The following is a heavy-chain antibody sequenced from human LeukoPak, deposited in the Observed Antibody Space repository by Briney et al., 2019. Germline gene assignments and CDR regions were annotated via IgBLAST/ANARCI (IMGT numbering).Heavy chain of an antibody. CDR2: IIPFLGEV. CDR3: SPCGHAYDWFGP. CDR1: GATLNIGHA. J-gene: IGHJ5*02. D-gene: IGHD5-12*01. Sequence: SVKVSCKAFGATLNIGHAFIWARQAPGQGLQWMGRIIPFLGEVNYAQNFQGRVSFTADKSTATMYMEMKSLRLDDTAIYYCSPCGHAYDWFGPWGQGTLVTVSP. V-gene: IGHV1-69*04.